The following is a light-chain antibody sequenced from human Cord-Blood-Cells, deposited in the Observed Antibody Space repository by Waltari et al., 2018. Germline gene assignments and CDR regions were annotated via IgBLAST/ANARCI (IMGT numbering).Light chain of an antibody. V-gene: IGLV2-8*01. CDR1: SSHVGGYNN. Sequence: QSALTQPPSASGSPGQSVTISCTGTSSHVGGYNNVSWYPQHPGKAPKLIIYEVSKRPSGVPDRFSGSKSGNTASLTVSGLQAEDEADYYCSSYAGSNTYVFGTGTKVTVL. CDR3: SSYAGSNTYV. CDR2: EVS. J-gene: IGLJ1*01.